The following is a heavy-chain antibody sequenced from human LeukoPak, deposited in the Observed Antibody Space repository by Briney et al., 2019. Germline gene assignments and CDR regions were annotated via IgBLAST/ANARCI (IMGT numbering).Heavy chain of an antibody. CDR2: ISSSSSYI. CDR1: GFTFSSYE. CDR3: ARERRAGNWFDP. Sequence: GGSLRLSCAASGFTFSSYEMNWVRQAPGKGLEWVSSISSSSSYIYYADSVKGRFTIPRDNAKNSLYLQMNSLRAEDTAVYYCARERRAGNWFDPWGQGTLVTVSS. J-gene: IGHJ5*02. V-gene: IGHV3-21*01.